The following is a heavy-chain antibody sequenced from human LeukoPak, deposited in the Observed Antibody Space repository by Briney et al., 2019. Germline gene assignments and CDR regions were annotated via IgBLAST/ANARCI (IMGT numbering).Heavy chain of an antibody. J-gene: IGHJ6*03. Sequence: VASVKVSCKVSGYTLTELSMHWVRQAPGKGLEWMGSFDPEDGETIYAQKFQGRVTMTEDTSTDTAYMELSRLRCEDTALYYCATVAAASPYYMDVWGKGTTVTVSS. CDR1: GYTLTELS. CDR2: FDPEDGET. CDR3: ATVAAASPYYMDV. D-gene: IGHD6-25*01. V-gene: IGHV1-24*01.